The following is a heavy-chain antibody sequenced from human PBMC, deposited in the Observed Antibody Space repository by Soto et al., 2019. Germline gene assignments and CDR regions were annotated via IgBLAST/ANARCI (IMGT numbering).Heavy chain of an antibody. CDR3: AKPPDYNWNDY. D-gene: IGHD1-20*01. J-gene: IGHJ4*02. Sequence: GGSLRLSCAASGFTFSSYAMSWVRQAPGKGLEWISAVSGSGGSTYYADSVKGRFTISRDNSKDTLYLQMNNLRAEDTAVYYCAKPPDYNWNDYWGQGTLVTVPS. V-gene: IGHV3-23*01. CDR1: GFTFSSYA. CDR2: VSGSGGST.